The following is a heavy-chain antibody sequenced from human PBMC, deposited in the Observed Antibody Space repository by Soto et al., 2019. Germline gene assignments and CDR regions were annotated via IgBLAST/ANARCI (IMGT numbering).Heavy chain of an antibody. D-gene: IGHD2-21*01. CDR3: ARGGGGGLFEH. CDR2: ISPKSTYR. Sequence: GGSLRLSCAASGFTFTRSYMSWIRQAPGKGLEWLSHISPKSTYRNYADSVKGRFTISRDNTKSSLFLQMNSLGVEDTAVYYCARGGGGGLFEHWGQGVLVTVSS. V-gene: IGHV3-11*06. J-gene: IGHJ4*02. CDR1: GFTFTRSY.